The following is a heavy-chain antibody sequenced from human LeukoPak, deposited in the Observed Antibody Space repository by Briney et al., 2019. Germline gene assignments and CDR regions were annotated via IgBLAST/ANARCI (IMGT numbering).Heavy chain of an antibody. D-gene: IGHD7-27*01. Sequence: SQTLSLTCAISGDSVSSNSAAWNWIRQSPSRGLEWLGRTYYRSKWYNDYAVPVKSQITINPDTSKNQFSLQLNSVTPEDTAVYYCARATTVWGDNWFDPWGQGTLVTVSS. CDR2: TYYRSKWYN. J-gene: IGHJ5*02. CDR1: GDSVSSNSAA. CDR3: ARATTVWGDNWFDP. V-gene: IGHV6-1*01.